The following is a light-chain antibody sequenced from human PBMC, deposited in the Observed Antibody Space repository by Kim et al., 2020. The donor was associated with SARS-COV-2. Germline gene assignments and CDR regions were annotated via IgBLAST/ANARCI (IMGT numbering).Light chain of an antibody. V-gene: IGLV1-44*01. CDR1: SSNIGSNA. J-gene: IGLJ2*01. Sequence: ELTQPPSASGTPGQRVTISCSGSSSNIGSNAVNWYQQLPGTAPKLLIYSNNQRPSGVPDRFSASKSGTSASLAISGLQSEDEADYYCAAWDDSLNGVVFGGGTKLTVL. CDR2: SNN. CDR3: AAWDDSLNGVV.